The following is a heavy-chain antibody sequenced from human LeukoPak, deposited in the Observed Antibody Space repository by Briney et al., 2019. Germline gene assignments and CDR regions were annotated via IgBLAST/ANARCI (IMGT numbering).Heavy chain of an antibody. CDR1: GFTFSSYE. CDR3: ARGLLGYCSGGSCYYVY. D-gene: IGHD2-15*01. CDR2: ISSSGSTI. Sequence: PGGSLRLSCVGSGFTFSSYEMNWVRQAPGKGLEWVSYISSSGSTIYYADSVKGRFTISRDNAKNSLYLQMNSLRAEDTAVYYCARGLLGYCSGGSCYYVYWGQGTLVTVSS. J-gene: IGHJ4*02. V-gene: IGHV3-48*03.